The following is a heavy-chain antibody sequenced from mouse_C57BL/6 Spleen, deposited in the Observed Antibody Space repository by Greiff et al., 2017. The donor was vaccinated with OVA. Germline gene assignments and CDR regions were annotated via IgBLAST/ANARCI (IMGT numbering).Heavy chain of an antibody. CDR2: IDPNSGGT. CDR3: ARRNYFDY. CDR1: GYAFTNYL. Sequence: VQLQQSGAELVRPGTSVKVSCKASGYAFTNYLIEWVKQRPGQGLEWIGRIDPNSGGTKYNEKFKSKATLTVDKPSSTAYMQLSSLTSEDSAVYYCARRNYFDYWGQGTTLTVSS. J-gene: IGHJ2*01. V-gene: IGHV1-54*01.